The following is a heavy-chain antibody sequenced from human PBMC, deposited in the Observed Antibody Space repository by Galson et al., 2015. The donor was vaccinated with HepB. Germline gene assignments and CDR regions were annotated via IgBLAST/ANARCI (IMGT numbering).Heavy chain of an antibody. J-gene: IGHJ4*02. D-gene: IGHD6-19*01. CDR2: ISYDGSNK. V-gene: IGHV3-30*04. CDR3: AKDDGGIAVVKYYFDY. CDR1: GFTFSSYA. Sequence: SLRLSCAASGFTFSSYAMHWVRQAPGKGLEWVAVISYDGSNKYYADSVKGRFTISRDNSKNTLYLQMNSLRAEDTAVYYCAKDDGGIAVVKYYFDYWGQGTLVTVSS.